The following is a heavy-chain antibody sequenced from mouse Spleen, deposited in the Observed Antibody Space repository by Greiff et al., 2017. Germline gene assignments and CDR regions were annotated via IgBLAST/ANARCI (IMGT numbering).Heavy chain of an antibody. CDR2: IWSDGST. D-gene: IGHD2-4*01. Sequence: VQLQETGPGLVAPSQSLSITCTVSGFSLTSYGVHWVRQPPGKGLEWLVVIWSDGSTNYNSALKSRLSISKDNSKSQVFLKMNSLQTDDTAMYYCARHSNYDDAMDYWGQGTSVTVSS. V-gene: IGHV2-6-1*01. CDR3: ARHSNYDDAMDY. CDR1: GFSLTSYG. J-gene: IGHJ4*01.